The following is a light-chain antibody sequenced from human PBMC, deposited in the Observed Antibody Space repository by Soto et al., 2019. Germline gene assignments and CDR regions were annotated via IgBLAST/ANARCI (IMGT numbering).Light chain of an antibody. CDR2: GAS. CDR3: QQYDSSPWT. J-gene: IGKJ1*01. Sequence: EIVLTQSPGTLSLSPGERATLSCRASQSISSSFLAWYQQKPGQAPRLLIYGASSRATGIPARFSGSGSGTDFTLTISRLEPEDLAVFYCQQYDSSPWTFGQGTKVEIK. CDR1: QSISSSF. V-gene: IGKV3-20*01.